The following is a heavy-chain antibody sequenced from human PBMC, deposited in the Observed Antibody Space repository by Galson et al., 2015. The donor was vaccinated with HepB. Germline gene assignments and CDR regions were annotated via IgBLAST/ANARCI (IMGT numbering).Heavy chain of an antibody. CDR2: VYWNYAK. V-gene: IGHV2-5*01. J-gene: IGHJ3*01. CDR1: GLSLNTGGVG. D-gene: IGHD3-10*02. Sequence: PALVKPTQTLTLTCTFSGLSLNTGGVGVGWIRQPPGKALEWLALVYWNYAKRYSPSLQSRVTITKDTSKNQVVLTMTNMDPVDTATYYCAYRQAPMYAFDFWGQGTMVTVSS. CDR3: AYRQAPMYAFDF.